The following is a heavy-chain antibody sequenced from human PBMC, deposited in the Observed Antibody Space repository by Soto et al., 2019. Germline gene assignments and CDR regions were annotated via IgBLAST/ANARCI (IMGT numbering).Heavy chain of an antibody. J-gene: IGHJ4*02. Sequence: QVVESGGGLVPPGGSLRLSCAASGFPFTNYWMNWVRQTPGKGLMWVSRISPDGSDVGYADSVEGRFTVSRDNAKNTLYLQMPSLRAEDTAMYYCACWGHIVPVAPSDFDRWGQGTLVTVSS. V-gene: IGHV3-74*01. CDR1: GFPFTNYW. D-gene: IGHD2-8*02. CDR2: ISPDGSDV. CDR3: ACWGHIVPVAPSDFDR.